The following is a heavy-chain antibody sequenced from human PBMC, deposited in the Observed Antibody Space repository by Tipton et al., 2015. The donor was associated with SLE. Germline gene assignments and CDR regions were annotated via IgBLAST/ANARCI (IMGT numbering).Heavy chain of an antibody. J-gene: IGHJ2*01. D-gene: IGHD3-10*01. V-gene: IGHV4-59*01. Sequence: TLSLTCTVSGGSISSYYWSWIRQPPGKGLEWFGYIYYSGSTNYNPSLKSRVTISVDTSKNQFSLKLSSVTAADTAVYYCARGPKGSGSYSDWYFDLWGRGTLVTVSS. CDR2: IYYSGST. CDR1: GGSISSYY. CDR3: ARGPKGSGSYSDWYFDL.